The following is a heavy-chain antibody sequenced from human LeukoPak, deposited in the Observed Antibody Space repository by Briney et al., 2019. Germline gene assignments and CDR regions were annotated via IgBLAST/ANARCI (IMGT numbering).Heavy chain of an antibody. J-gene: IGHJ4*02. Sequence: GGSLRLSCAASGXTFSNHWVHWVRQAPGKGLEWVWGINWNGGRTGYADSVKGRFTISRDNAKNSLYLQMNSLRAEDTALYYCARDYDYGDYPGYWGQGTLVTVSS. CDR1: GXTFSNHW. V-gene: IGHV3-20*04. CDR2: INWNGGRT. D-gene: IGHD4-17*01. CDR3: ARDYDYGDYPGY.